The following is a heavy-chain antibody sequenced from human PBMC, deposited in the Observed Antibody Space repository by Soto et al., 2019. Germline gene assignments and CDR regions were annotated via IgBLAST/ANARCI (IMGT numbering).Heavy chain of an antibody. V-gene: IGHV1-69*13. CDR1: GGTFSSYA. Sequence: GASVKVSCKASGGTFSSYAISWVRQAPGQGLEWMGGIIPIFGTANYAQKFQGRVTITADESTSTAYMELSSLRSEDTAVYYCARWALWFGELTSNATTYYYYSGMDVWGQGTTVTVSS. J-gene: IGHJ6*02. CDR2: IIPIFGTA. CDR3: ARWALWFGELTSNATTYYYYSGMDV. D-gene: IGHD3-10*01.